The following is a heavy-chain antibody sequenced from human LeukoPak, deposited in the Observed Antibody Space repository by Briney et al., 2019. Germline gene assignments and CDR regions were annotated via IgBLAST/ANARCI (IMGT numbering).Heavy chain of an antibody. J-gene: IGHJ4*02. D-gene: IGHD3-10*01. Sequence: GGSLRLSCAASGFSLSGYSMNWVRQTPGKGLEWISYISSSMSITYYADSVKGRFTISRDNAKNSLYLQMNGLTDEDTAVYYCARGSLNYYASGSYYVVFWGQGTLVTVSS. CDR3: ARGSLNYYASGSYYVVF. CDR1: GFSLSGYS. V-gene: IGHV3-48*02. CDR2: ISSSMSIT.